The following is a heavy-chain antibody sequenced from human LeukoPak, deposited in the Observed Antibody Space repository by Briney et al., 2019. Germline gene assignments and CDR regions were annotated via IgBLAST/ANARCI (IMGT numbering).Heavy chain of an antibody. CDR2: ISGSGGST. V-gene: IGHV3-23*01. J-gene: IGHJ4*02. D-gene: IGHD6-13*01. CDR3: ASSSLLTSDY. CDR1: GFTFRLYA. Sequence: GGSVRLPCAPSGFTFRLYAVRWVRRAPGEGLEWVSAISGSGGSTYYADSVKGRFTISRDNSKNTLYLQMNSLRAEDTAVYYCASSSLLTSDYWGQGTLVTVSS.